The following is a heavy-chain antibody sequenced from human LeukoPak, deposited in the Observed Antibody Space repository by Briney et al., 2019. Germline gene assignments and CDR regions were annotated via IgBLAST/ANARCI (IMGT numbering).Heavy chain of an antibody. J-gene: IGHJ4*02. D-gene: IGHD2-8*02. Sequence: PGGSLRLSCSASGFIYNTYAMNPVRQAPGKGLEWVSYFRGCSNAIYYADSVKGRVNISRDNAKNTLFLQMHSLRVENTVVYYCARGGRTGSMIYWGQGPLVTVSS. V-gene: IGHV3-48*01. CDR1: GFIYNTYA. CDR3: ARGGRTGSMIY. CDR2: FRGCSNAI.